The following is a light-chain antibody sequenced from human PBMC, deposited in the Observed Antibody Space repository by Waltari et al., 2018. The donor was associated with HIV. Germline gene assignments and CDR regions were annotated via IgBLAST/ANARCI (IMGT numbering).Light chain of an antibody. J-gene: IGLJ3*02. V-gene: IGLV2-11*01. CDR3: CSFAGSYTLV. CDR2: DVT. Sequence: QSALTQPRSVSGSPGQSVTISCTGTSSDFGAYNYVSWYQQHPGKAPKLMIYDVTKRPSGVPDRFSGSKSGNTASLTISGLQAEDEAAYYCCSFAGSYTLVFGGGTKLTVL. CDR1: SSDFGAYNY.